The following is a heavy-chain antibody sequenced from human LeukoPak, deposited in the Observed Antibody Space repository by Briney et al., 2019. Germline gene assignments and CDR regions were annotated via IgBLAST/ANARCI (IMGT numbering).Heavy chain of an antibody. CDR2: INTDGSST. J-gene: IGHJ3*02. Sequence: GGSLRLSCAASGFTFSSYWMHWVRQAPGKGLVWVSRINTDGSSTSYADSVKGRFTISRDNAKNTLYLQMNSLRAEDTAVYYCARRPQADIDAFDIWGQGTMVTVSS. D-gene: IGHD2-15*01. CDR1: GFTFSSYW. V-gene: IGHV3-74*01. CDR3: ARRPQADIDAFDI.